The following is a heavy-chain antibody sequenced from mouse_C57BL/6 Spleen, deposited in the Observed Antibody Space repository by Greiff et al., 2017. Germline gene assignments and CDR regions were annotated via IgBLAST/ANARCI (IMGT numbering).Heavy chain of an antibody. J-gene: IGHJ1*03. CDR2: INPNNGGT. D-gene: IGHD4-1*02. CDR3: AINWDGYWYFDV. V-gene: IGHV1-22*01. Sequence: EVQLQQSGPELVKPGASVKMSCKASGYTFTDYNMHWVKQSHGKSLEWIGYINPNNGGTSYNQKFKGKATLTVNKSSSTAYMELRSLTSEDSAVYYCAINWDGYWYFDVWGTGTTVTVSS. CDR1: GYTFTDYN.